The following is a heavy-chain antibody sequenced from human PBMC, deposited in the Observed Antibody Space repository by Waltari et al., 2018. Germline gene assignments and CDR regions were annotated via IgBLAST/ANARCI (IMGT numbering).Heavy chain of an antibody. V-gene: IGHV1-18*01. D-gene: IGHD3-22*01. J-gene: IGHJ4*02. CDR3: ARVDSSGYYFPPPDFDY. Sequence: QVQLVQSGAEVKKPGASVKVSCKASGYTFTSYGISWVLQAPGQGLEWMGWISAYNGNTNYAQKLQGRVTMTTDTSTSTAYMELRSLRSDDTAVYYCARVDSSGYYFPPPDFDYWGQGTLVTVSS. CDR1: GYTFTSYG. CDR2: ISAYNGNT.